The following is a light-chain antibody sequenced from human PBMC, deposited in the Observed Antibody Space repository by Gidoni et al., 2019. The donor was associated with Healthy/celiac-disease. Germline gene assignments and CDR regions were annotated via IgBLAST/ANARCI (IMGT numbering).Light chain of an antibody. V-gene: IGLV3-1*01. J-gene: IGLJ2*01. CDR2: QDS. CDR3: QAWDSSTVV. CDR1: KLGDKY. Sequence: SYAPTQPPPVSVSPGQTASITCSGDKLGDKYACWYQQKPGQSPVLVIYQDSKRPSGIPERFSGSNAGNTATLTISGTQAMDEADYYCQAWDSSTVVFGGGTKLTVL.